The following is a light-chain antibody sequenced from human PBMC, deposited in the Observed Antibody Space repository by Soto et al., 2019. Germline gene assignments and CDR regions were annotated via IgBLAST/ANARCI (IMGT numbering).Light chain of an antibody. V-gene: IGKV3-15*01. CDR3: QQYNNWPPDRT. Sequence: EIVMTQSPATLSASPGERVTLSCRASQSVSSNLAWYQQKPGQAPRLLIYGASTRATGIPARFSGSGSGTEFTLTISSLQSEDFAIYFCQQYNNWPPDRTFGQGTKVEIK. CDR1: QSVSSN. J-gene: IGKJ1*01. CDR2: GAS.